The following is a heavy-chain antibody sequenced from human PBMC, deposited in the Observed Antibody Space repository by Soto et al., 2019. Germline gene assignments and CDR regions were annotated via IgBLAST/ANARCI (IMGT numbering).Heavy chain of an antibody. D-gene: IGHD2-15*01. Sequence: PSETLSLTCTVSGGSISSGDYYWSWIRQPPGKGLEWIGYIYYSGSTYYNPSLKSRVTISVDTSKDQFSLKLSSVTAADTAVYYCARGYCSGGSCYFPNWFDPWGQGTLVTVSS. CDR2: IYYSGST. J-gene: IGHJ5*02. CDR1: GGSISSGDYY. V-gene: IGHV4-30-4*01. CDR3: ARGYCSGGSCYFPNWFDP.